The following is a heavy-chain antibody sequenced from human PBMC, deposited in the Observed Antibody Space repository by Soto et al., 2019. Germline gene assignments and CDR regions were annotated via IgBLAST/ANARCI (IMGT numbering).Heavy chain of an antibody. CDR3: ARAVTISSYYYYLDV. V-gene: IGHV4-34*01. D-gene: IGHD3-3*02. Sequence: SETLSLTCAVYGGSFSGYYWSWIRQPPGKGLEWIGEINHSGSTNYNPSLKSRVTISVDTSKNQFSLKLSSVTAADTAVYYCARAVTISSYYYYLDVWGKGTTVTVSS. CDR1: GGSFSGYY. J-gene: IGHJ6*03. CDR2: INHSGST.